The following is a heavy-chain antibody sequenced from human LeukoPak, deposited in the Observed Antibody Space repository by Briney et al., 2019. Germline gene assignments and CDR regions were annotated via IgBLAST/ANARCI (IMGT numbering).Heavy chain of an antibody. CDR3: AKDNELLWFGELREQNWFDP. Sequence: PGRSLRLSCAASGFTFSSYGMHWVRQAPGKGLEWVAFIRYDGSNKYYADSVKGRFTISRDNSKNTLYLQMNSLRAEDTAVYYCAKDNELLWFGELREQNWFDPWGQGTLVTVSS. D-gene: IGHD3-10*01. J-gene: IGHJ5*02. V-gene: IGHV3-30*02. CDR2: IRYDGSNK. CDR1: GFTFSSYG.